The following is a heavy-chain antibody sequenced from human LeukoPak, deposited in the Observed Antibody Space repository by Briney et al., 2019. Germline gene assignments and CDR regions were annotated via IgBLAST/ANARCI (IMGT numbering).Heavy chain of an antibody. J-gene: IGHJ4*02. CDR1: GYSFTSYW. V-gene: IGHV5-51*01. CDR2: IYPGDSDT. Sequence: GESLKISCQGSGYSFTSYWIGWVRQVPGKGLEWMGLIYPGDSDTIYSPSFQGHVTISADKSISTVYLQWSSLKAADTAMYFCARHDRCSGGSCYPDYWGQGTLVTVSS. CDR3: ARHDRCSGGSCYPDY. D-gene: IGHD2-15*01.